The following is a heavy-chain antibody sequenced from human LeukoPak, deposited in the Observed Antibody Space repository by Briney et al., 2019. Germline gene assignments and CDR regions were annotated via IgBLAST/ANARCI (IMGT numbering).Heavy chain of an antibody. CDR2: INWNGGST. CDR1: GFTFDDYG. V-gene: IGHV3-20*01. D-gene: IGHD6-19*01. J-gene: IGHJ6*03. CDR3: ARLPHPGVAVAGPHYMDV. Sequence: PGGSLRPSCAASGFTFDDYGMSWVRQAPGKGLEWVSGINWNGGSTGYADSVKGRFTISRDNAKNSLYLQMNSLRAEDTALYHCARLPHPGVAVAGPHYMDVWGKGTTVTISS.